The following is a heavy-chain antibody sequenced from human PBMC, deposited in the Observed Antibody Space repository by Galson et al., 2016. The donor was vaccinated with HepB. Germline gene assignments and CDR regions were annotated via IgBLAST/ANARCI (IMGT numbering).Heavy chain of an antibody. Sequence: CAISGDSVSSISATWNWIRQSPSRGLEWLGRTFYRSKWYKDYAASVKSRITVNADTSRNQSTLQLNSVTPEDAALYFCARATSSSWYVLDYWGQGTLVAVSS. CDR3: ARATSSSWYVLDY. CDR2: TFYRSKWYK. V-gene: IGHV6-1*01. CDR1: GDSVSSISAT. J-gene: IGHJ4*02. D-gene: IGHD6-13*01.